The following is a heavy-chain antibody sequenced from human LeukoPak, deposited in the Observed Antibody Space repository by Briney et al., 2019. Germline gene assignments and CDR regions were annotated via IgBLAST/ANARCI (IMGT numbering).Heavy chain of an antibody. CDR3: AKATGDWYFDL. CDR2: ISYDESNT. Sequence: GGSLRLSCAASGFTFSSYGINWVRQAPGKGLEWVALISYDESNTFYADSVKGRFTISRDNSKNTLYLQMNSLRPDDTAFYYCAKATGDWYFDLWGRGTLVTVSS. D-gene: IGHD7-27*01. J-gene: IGHJ2*01. CDR1: GFTFSSYG. V-gene: IGHV3-30*18.